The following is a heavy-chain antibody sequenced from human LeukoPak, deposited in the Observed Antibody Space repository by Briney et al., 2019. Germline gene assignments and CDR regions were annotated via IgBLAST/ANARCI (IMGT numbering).Heavy chain of an antibody. Sequence: ASVKVSCKASGGTFSSYAISWVRQAPGQGLEWMGGIIPIFGTANYAQKFQGRVTITADESTSTAYMELSSLRSEDTAVYYCAREVTAYSSGWYRAAYYYYMDVWGKGTTVTISS. CDR2: IIPIFGTA. CDR3: AREVTAYSSGWYRAAYYYYMDV. D-gene: IGHD6-19*01. J-gene: IGHJ6*03. CDR1: GGTFSSYA. V-gene: IGHV1-69*13.